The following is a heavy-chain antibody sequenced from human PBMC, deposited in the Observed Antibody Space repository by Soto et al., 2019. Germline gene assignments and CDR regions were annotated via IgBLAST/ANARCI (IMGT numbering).Heavy chain of an antibody. CDR2: IFYSGST. CDR1: GGSISSYY. Sequence: QVQLQESGPGLVKPSETLSLTCTVSGGSISSYYWSWIRPPPGKGLEWIGYIFYSGSTNYNPSLKRRVTISVDTSKNQFSLKLSSVAAADTAVYYCARRYGSAFDIWGHGTMVTVSS. D-gene: IGHD4-17*01. J-gene: IGHJ3*02. CDR3: ARRYGSAFDI. V-gene: IGHV4-59*01.